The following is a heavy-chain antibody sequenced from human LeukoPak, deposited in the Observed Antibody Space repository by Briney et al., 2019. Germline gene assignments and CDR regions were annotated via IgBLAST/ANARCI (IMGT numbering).Heavy chain of an antibody. CDR1: GYTFTGYY. Sequence: ASVKVSCKASGYTFTGYYMHWVRQAPGQGLEWMGWINPNSGGTNYAQKFQGRVTMTRDTSISTAYMELSRLRSDDTAVYYCARDTGMAIMGVWFDPWGQGTLVTVSS. D-gene: IGHD5-24*01. CDR2: INPNSGGT. J-gene: IGHJ5*02. V-gene: IGHV1-2*02. CDR3: ARDTGMAIMGVWFDP.